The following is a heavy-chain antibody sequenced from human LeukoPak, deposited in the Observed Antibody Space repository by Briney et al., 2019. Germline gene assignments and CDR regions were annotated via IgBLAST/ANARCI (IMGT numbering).Heavy chain of an antibody. CDR2: ISGSGGST. V-gene: IGHV3-23*01. CDR3: AKKGYSYGYDAFDI. J-gene: IGHJ3*02. D-gene: IGHD5-18*01. Sequence: PGGSLRLSCAASGFTFSRHSINWVRQAPGKGLEWVSAISGSGGSTYYADSVKGRFTISRDNSKNTLYLQMNSLRAEDTAVYYCAKKGYSYGYDAFDIWGQGTMVTVSS. CDR1: GFTFSRHS.